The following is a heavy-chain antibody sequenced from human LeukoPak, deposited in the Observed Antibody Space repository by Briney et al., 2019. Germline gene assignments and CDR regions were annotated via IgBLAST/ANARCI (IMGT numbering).Heavy chain of an antibody. CDR2: IYYSGST. CDR1: GPSISSYY. D-gene: IGHD3-10*01. J-gene: IGHJ4*02. CDR3: ARGQAQEYYGSGSYPFGY. V-gene: IGHV4-59*01. Sequence: SETLSLTCTVSGPSISSYYWSWIRQPPGKGLEWIGYIYYSGSTKSNPSLESRVTISVVTSKNKFSLKLSSVTAADTAVYYSARGQAQEYYGSGSYPFGYWGQGTLVTVSS.